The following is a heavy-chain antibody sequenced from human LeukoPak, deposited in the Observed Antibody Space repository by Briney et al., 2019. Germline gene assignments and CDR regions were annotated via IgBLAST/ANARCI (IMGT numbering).Heavy chain of an antibody. J-gene: IGHJ3*02. CDR3: AKFGYSGYRYAFDI. V-gene: IGHV3-48*01. D-gene: IGHD5-12*01. Sequence: GGSLRLSCAASGFTFSSYGMNWVRQVPGKGLEWISYISSYSSAMYYADSVKGRFTISRDNAKNSLYLQMTSLRAEDTAVYYCAKFGYSGYRYAFDIWGQGTMVTVSS. CDR1: GFTFSSYG. CDR2: ISSYSSAM.